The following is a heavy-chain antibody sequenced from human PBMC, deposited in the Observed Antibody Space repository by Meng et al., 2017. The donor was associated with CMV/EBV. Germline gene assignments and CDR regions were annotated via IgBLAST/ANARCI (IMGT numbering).Heavy chain of an antibody. Sequence: GGSLRLSCAASGFTFSSYGMHWVRQAPGKGLEWVAFIRYDGSNKYYADSVKGRFTISRDNSKNALYLQMNSLRAEDTAVYYCAKREGQGAYDFWSGYSNLYYYGMDVWGQGTTVTVS. D-gene: IGHD3-3*01. CDR2: IRYDGSNK. CDR1: GFTFSSYG. CDR3: AKREGQGAYDFWSGYSNLYYYGMDV. V-gene: IGHV3-30*02. J-gene: IGHJ6*02.